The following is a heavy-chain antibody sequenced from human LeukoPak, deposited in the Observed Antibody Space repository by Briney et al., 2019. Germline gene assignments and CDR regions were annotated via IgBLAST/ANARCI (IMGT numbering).Heavy chain of an antibody. CDR3: ARHGGVHFDH. V-gene: IGHV4-59*08. D-gene: IGHD3-10*01. Sequence: SETLSLTCTVSGGSIFSYYWSWIRQPPGKELEWIGEIHYSGATKYNPSFRSRVIISVDTSKNQLSLELSSVTAADTAVYYCARHGGVHFDHWGQGTLVTVFS. J-gene: IGHJ4*02. CDR2: IHYSGAT. CDR1: GGSIFSYY.